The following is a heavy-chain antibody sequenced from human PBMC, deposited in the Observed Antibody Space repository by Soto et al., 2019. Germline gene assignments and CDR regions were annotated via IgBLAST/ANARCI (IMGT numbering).Heavy chain of an antibody. V-gene: IGHV1-18*04. CDR1: GYTFTNYD. CDR2: ISGYNGNT. CDR3: ARDVTRNYSDSSGHYYFHY. Sequence: ASVKVSCKASGYTFTNYDVSWVRQAPGQGLEWMGWISGYNGNTNYAQNLQGRVSMTTDTSTRTAYMELRSLRPDDTAVYYCARDVTRNYSDSSGHYYFHYWGPGTMVTVSS. D-gene: IGHD3-22*01. J-gene: IGHJ4*02.